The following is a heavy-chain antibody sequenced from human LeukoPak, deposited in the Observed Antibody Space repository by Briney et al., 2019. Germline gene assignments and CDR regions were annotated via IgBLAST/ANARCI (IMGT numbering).Heavy chain of an antibody. CDR3: ARGLDYYGSGSQGYYFDY. J-gene: IGHJ4*02. CDR1: GGSSSGYY. Sequence: PSETLSLTCAVYGGSSSGYYWSWIRQPPGKGLEWIGEINHSGSANYNPSLKSRVTISVDTSKNQFSLKLSSVTAADTAVYYCARGLDYYGSGSQGYYFDYWGQGTLVTVSS. D-gene: IGHD3-10*01. CDR2: INHSGSA. V-gene: IGHV4-34*01.